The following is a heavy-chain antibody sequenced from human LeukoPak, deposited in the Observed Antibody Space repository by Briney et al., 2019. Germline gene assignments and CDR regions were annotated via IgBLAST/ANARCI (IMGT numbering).Heavy chain of an antibody. CDR1: GGSISSYY. D-gene: IGHD6-13*01. J-gene: IGHJ3*02. CDR3: ARPLIAAAGAFDI. V-gene: IGHV4-4*09. Sequence: SETLSLTCTVSGGSISSYYWSWIRQPPGKGLEWIEYIYTSGSTNYNPSLKSRVTISVDTSKNQFSLKLSSVTAADTAVYYCARPLIAAAGAFDIWGQGTMVTVSS. CDR2: IYTSGST.